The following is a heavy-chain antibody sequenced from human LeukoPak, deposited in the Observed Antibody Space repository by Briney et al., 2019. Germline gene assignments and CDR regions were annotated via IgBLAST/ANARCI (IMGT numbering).Heavy chain of an antibody. D-gene: IGHD6-6*01. Sequence: QPGGSLRLSCAASGFTVSSNYMSWVRQAPGKGLEWVSVIYSGGSTYYADSVKGRFTISRDNAKNSLYLQMNSLRAEDTALYHCARVREYSSSRWFDPWGQGTLVTVSS. CDR3: ARVREYSSSRWFDP. CDR1: GFTVSSNY. J-gene: IGHJ5*02. CDR2: IYSGGST. V-gene: IGHV3-53*01.